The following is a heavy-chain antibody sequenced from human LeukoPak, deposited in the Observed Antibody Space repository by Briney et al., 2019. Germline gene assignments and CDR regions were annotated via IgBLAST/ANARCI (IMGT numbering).Heavy chain of an antibody. CDR2: INPNSGGT. CDR1: GYTFTGYY. Sequence: GASVKVSCKASGYTFTGYYMHWVRQAPGQGLEWMGWINPNSGGTNYAQKFQGRVTMTRDTSISTAYMELSRLRSDDTAVYYCARDYGDLDLNWFDPWGQGTLVTVSS. CDR3: ARDYGDLDLNWFDP. D-gene: IGHD4-17*01. V-gene: IGHV1-2*02. J-gene: IGHJ5*02.